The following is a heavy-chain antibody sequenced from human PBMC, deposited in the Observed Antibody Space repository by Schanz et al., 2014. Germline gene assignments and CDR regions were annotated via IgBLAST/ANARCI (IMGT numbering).Heavy chain of an antibody. CDR3: VKDTNGGDSGNYHAFDV. CDR1: GFTFEDYA. V-gene: IGHV3-9*01. CDR2: LSWNRRSV. D-gene: IGHD4-17*01. Sequence: EMQLVESGGGLVQPGRSLRLSCAASGFTFEDYAMHWVRQVPGKGLEWVAGLSWNRRSVGYADSVKGRFTISRDNANNALDLQMKSLRPEDTAHYYCVKDTNGGDSGNYHAFDVWGQGTRVTVSS. J-gene: IGHJ3*01.